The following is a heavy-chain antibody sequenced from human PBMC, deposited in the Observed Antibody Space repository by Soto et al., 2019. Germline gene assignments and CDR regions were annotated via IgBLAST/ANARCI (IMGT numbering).Heavy chain of an antibody. Sequence: QVQLQQWGARLLKPSETLSLTCAVYGGSFSGYYWSWIRQPPGKGLEWIGEINQSGSTNYNPSLKSRVTISVDTSKNQFSLKLSSVTAADTAVYYGARTYSSSWSPFDYWGQGTLVTVSS. CDR2: INQSGST. J-gene: IGHJ4*02. V-gene: IGHV4-34*01. D-gene: IGHD6-13*01. CDR3: ARTYSSSWSPFDY. CDR1: GGSFSGYY.